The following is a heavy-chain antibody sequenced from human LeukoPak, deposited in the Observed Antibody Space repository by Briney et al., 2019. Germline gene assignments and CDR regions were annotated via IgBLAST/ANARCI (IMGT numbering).Heavy chain of an antibody. CDR1: GFTFSSYW. CDR3: VRGYTYNSDYFDY. J-gene: IGHJ4*02. CDR2: IKQDGSEK. Sequence: PGGSLRLSCAASGFTFSSYWMSWVRQAPGKGLEWVANIKQDGSEKYYVDSVKGRFTISRDNAKNSLDVQMNSLRAEDTAVYYCVRGYTYNSDYFDYWGQGALVTVSS. D-gene: IGHD5-18*01. V-gene: IGHV3-7*01.